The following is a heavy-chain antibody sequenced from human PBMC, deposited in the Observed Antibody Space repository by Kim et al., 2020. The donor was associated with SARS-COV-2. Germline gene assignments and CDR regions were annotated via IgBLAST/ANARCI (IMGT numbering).Heavy chain of an antibody. J-gene: IGHJ6*01. CDR1: GYSFTSYW. Sequence: GESLKISCKGSGYSFTSYWIDLVRQMPGKGLEWMGIIYPGDSDTRYSPSFQGQVTISADKVINTAYLQWSSLKAADTALYYCSRHSLSCWGYYGMDCLGQ. V-gene: IGHV5-51*01. D-gene: IGHD6-19*01. CDR3: SRHSLSCWGYYGMDC. CDR2: IYPGDSDT.